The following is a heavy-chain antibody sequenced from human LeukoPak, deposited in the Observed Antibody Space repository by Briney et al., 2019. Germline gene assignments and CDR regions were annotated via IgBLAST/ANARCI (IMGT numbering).Heavy chain of an antibody. CDR2: IIPILGIA. CDR3: ARDIVANYYYGMDV. D-gene: IGHD5-12*01. Sequence: SVKVSCKASGGTFSSYAISWVRQAPGQGLEWMGRIIPILGIANYAQKFQGRVTITADKSTSTAYMELSSLRSEDTAVNYCARDIVANYYYGMDVWGQGTTVTVSS. V-gene: IGHV1-69*04. CDR1: GGTFSSYA. J-gene: IGHJ6*02.